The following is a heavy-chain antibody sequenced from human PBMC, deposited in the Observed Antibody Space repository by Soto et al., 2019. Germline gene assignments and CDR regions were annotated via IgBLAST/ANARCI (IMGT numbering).Heavy chain of an antibody. V-gene: IGHV3-9*01. Sequence: GGSLRLSCAASGFTFDDYAMHWVRQAPGKGLEWVSGISWNSDSIGYADSVKGRFTISRDNVKNSLYLQMNSLRAEDTALYYCAKDLYSNYGDAFDIWGQGTMVTVSS. CDR3: AKDLYSNYGDAFDI. CDR1: GFTFDDYA. CDR2: ISWNSDSI. D-gene: IGHD4-4*01. J-gene: IGHJ3*02.